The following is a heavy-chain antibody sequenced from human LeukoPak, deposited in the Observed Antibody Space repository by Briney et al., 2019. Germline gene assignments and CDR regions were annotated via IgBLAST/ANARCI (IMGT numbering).Heavy chain of an antibody. CDR3: ARLLREFYGSGSYPDY. Sequence: SETLSLTCTVSGGSISSYYWSWIRQPPGKGLEWIGYIYYSGSTNYNPSLKSRVTISVDTSKNQFSLKLSSVTAADTAVYYCARLLREFYGSGSYPDYWGQGTLVTVSS. CDR2: IYYSGST. V-gene: IGHV4-59*08. CDR1: GGSISSYY. D-gene: IGHD3-10*01. J-gene: IGHJ4*02.